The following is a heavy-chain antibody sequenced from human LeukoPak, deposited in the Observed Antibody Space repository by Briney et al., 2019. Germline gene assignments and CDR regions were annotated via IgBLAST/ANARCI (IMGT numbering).Heavy chain of an antibody. CDR1: GFSSSSYS. Sequence: GGSLRLSCAASGFSSSSYSMNWVRQAPGKGLEWVSSISSSSSYIYYADSLKGRFTISRDNAKNSLFLQMNSLRVEDTAVYYCARVKQQLVRLLGRDTTYYYYYYMDVWGKGTTVTVSS. V-gene: IGHV3-21*01. CDR3: ARVKQQLVRLLGRDTTYYYYYYMDV. CDR2: ISSSSSYI. J-gene: IGHJ6*03. D-gene: IGHD6-13*01.